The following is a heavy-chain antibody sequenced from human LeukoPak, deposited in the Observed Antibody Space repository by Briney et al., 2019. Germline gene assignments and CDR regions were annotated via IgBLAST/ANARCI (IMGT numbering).Heavy chain of an antibody. Sequence: PGGSLRLSCAASGFTFSIYTMNCVRPAPGKGLEWVSSLSTSSHYIYYADSVKGRVTISRDNAKSSLYLQLDSLRAEDTAVYYCARDQCSTTTCPIDYWGQGTLVTVAS. D-gene: IGHD2-2*01. V-gene: IGHV3-21*01. CDR1: GFTFSIYT. CDR2: LSTSSHYI. CDR3: ARDQCSTTTCPIDY. J-gene: IGHJ4*02.